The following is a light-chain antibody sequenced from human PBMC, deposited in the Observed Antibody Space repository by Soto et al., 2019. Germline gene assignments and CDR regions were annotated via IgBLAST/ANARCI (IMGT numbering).Light chain of an antibody. Sequence: QSALTQPRSLSGSPGQSVTISCTGTSSDVGGYNYVSWYQQHPGKAPKLLLYDVSKRPSGVPDRFAGSKFGNTASLTISGLQAEDEADYYCCSYAGSYTYVFGTGTKVTVL. V-gene: IGLV2-11*01. CDR1: SSDVGGYNY. CDR3: CSYAGSYTYV. J-gene: IGLJ1*01. CDR2: DVS.